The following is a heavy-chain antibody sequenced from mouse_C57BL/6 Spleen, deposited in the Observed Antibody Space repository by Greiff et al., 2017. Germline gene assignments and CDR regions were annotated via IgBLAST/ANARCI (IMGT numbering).Heavy chain of an antibody. J-gene: IGHJ2*01. CDR3: AREDSGSRAFDD. Sequence: VQLQQSGPELVKPGASVKIPCTASGYTFTDYNMDWVKQSHGKSLEWIGDINPNNGGTIYNQKFKGKGTLTVDKSASTAYMQLRSLTSEDTAVYYCAREDSGSRAFDDWGKGTTLTVSS. CDR2: INPNNGGT. V-gene: IGHV1-18*01. CDR1: GYTFTDYN. D-gene: IGHD1-1*01.